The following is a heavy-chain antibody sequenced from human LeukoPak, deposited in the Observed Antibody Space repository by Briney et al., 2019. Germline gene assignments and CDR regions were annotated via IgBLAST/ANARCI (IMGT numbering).Heavy chain of an antibody. CDR1: GGSISSSSYY. CDR2: IYYSGST. V-gene: IGHV4-39*01. J-gene: IGHJ4*02. D-gene: IGHD2/OR15-2a*01. CDR3: ARMAVYGYYFDY. Sequence: SGTLSLTCTVSGGSISSSSYYWGWIRQPPGKGLEWIGSIYYSGSTYYNPSLKSRVTISVDTSKNQFSLKLSSVTAADTAVYYCARMAVYGYYFDYWGQGTLVTVSS.